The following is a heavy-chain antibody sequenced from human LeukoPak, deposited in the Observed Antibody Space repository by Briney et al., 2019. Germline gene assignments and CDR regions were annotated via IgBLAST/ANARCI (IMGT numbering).Heavy chain of an antibody. D-gene: IGHD6-13*01. CDR2: THYRSKWYN. CDR3: TRAAGAFDF. J-gene: IGHJ4*02. Sequence: SQTLSLTCAISGDSVSSNSASWHWIRQSPSRGFEWLGRTHYRSKWYNDYAVSVRSRLTINSDTSKNQFSLQLNSVTPEDTAVYYCTRAAGAFDFWGQGTLVSVSS. V-gene: IGHV6-1*01. CDR1: GDSVSSNSAS.